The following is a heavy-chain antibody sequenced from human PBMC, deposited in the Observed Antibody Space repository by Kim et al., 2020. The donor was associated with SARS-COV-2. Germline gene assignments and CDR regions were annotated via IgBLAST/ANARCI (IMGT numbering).Heavy chain of an antibody. D-gene: IGHD4-17*01. Sequence: GGSLRLSCAASGFTFSSYAMHWVRQAPGKGLEWVAVISYDGSNKYYADSVKGRFTISRDNSKNTLYLQMNSLRAEDTAVYYCARDSSVPNKHDYGDLTGNWFDPWGQGTLVTVSS. V-gene: IGHV3-30-3*01. CDR2: ISYDGSNK. J-gene: IGHJ5*02. CDR3: ARDSSVPNKHDYGDLTGNWFDP. CDR1: GFTFSSYA.